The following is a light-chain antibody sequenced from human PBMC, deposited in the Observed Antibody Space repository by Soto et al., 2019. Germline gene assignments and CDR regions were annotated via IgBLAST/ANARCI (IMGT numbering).Light chain of an antibody. CDR2: LGS. CDR3: MPPLQAPWT. CDR1: QSLLHTNGYNY. Sequence: DVVLTQSPLSLPVTPGEPASISCRSSQSLLHTNGYNYLDWYRQKPGQSPQLLIYLGSNRASGVPERFSSSGSGTDFTLKISRMEAEDVGVYYCMPPLQAPWTFGQGTKVEV. V-gene: IGKV2-28*01. J-gene: IGKJ1*01.